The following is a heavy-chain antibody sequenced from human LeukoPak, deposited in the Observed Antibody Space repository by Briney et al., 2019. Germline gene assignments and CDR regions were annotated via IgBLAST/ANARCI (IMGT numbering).Heavy chain of an antibody. Sequence: SVKVSCKASGFTFTSSAMQWVRQARGQRLEWIGWIVVGSGNTNYAQKFQERVTITRDMSRSTAYMELSRLRSEDTAVYYCAAVGAYDSSGYSFDYWGQGTLVTVSS. J-gene: IGHJ4*02. CDR2: IVVGSGNT. D-gene: IGHD3-22*01. V-gene: IGHV1-58*02. CDR1: GFTFTSSA. CDR3: AAVGAYDSSGYSFDY.